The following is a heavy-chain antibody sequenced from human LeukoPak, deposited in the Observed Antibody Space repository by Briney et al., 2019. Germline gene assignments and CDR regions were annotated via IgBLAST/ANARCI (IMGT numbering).Heavy chain of an antibody. J-gene: IGHJ4*02. Sequence: GGSLRLSCAASGFTFSSYCMHWVRQAPGKGRECVAVISYDGSNKYYADSGKGRFTISRDNSKNTLYLQMNSLRAEDTAVYYCARGDSSGWYYFDYWGQGTLVTVSS. V-gene: IGHV3-30-3*01. CDR2: ISYDGSNK. CDR3: ARGDSSGWYYFDY. D-gene: IGHD6-19*01. CDR1: GFTFSSYC.